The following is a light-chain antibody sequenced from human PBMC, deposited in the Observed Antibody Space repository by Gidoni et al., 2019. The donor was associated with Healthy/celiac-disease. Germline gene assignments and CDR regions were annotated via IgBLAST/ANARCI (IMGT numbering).Light chain of an antibody. J-gene: IGLJ3*02. V-gene: IGLV1-44*01. CDR2: SNN. CDR1: SSNIGSNT. CDR3: AAWDDSLNGQWV. Sequence: QSVLTQPPSASGTPGQRVTISCSGISSNIGSNTVNWYQQLPGTAPKLLIYSNNQRPSGVPDRFSGSKSGTSASLAISGLQSEDEADYYCAAWDDSLNGQWVFGGGTKLTVL.